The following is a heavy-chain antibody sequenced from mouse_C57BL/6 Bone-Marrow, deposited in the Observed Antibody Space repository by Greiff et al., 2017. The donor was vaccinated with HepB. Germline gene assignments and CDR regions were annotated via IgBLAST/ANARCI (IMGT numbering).Heavy chain of an antibody. CDR3: ARDAGTVAWFAY. V-gene: IGHV7-1*01. D-gene: IGHD4-1*01. Sequence: EVQRVESGGGLVQSGRSLRLSCATSGFTFSDFYMEWVRQAPGKGLEWIAASRNKANDYTTEYSASVKGRFIVTRDTSQSILYLQMNALRAEDTAIYYCARDAGTVAWFAYWGQGTLVTVSA. CDR2: SRNKANDYTT. J-gene: IGHJ3*01. CDR1: GFTFSDFY.